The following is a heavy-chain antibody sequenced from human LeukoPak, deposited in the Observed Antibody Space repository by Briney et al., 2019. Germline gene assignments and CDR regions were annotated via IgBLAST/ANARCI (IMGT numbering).Heavy chain of an antibody. CDR1: GDSVSSNSAA. CDR2: TYYRSKWSN. CDR3: ARAPIGGWYFDL. D-gene: IGHD2-15*01. V-gene: IGHV6-1*01. Sequence: SQTLSLTCAISGDSVSSNSAAWNWIRQSPSRGLEWLGRTYYRSKWSNDYTVSVKSRITINPDTSQNQFSLQLNSLTPEDTAVYYCARAPIGGWYFDLWGRGTLVTVSS. J-gene: IGHJ2*01.